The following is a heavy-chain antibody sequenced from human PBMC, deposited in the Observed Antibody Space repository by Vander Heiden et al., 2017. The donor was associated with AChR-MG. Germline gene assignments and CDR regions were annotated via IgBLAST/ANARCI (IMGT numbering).Heavy chain of an antibody. CDR1: GFTFSNAG. D-gene: IGHD3-10*01. V-gene: IGHV3-15*01. CDR3: TTWFGESFDY. J-gene: IGHJ4*02. Sequence: EVQLVESGGGLVKPGGALRLSCAASGFTFSNAGMSWGRQAPGKGLEWVGRIKSKTDGWTTDYAAPVKGRFTISRDDSKNTLYLQMNSLKTEDTAVYYCTTWFGESFDYWGQGTLVTVSS. CDR2: IKSKTDGWTT.